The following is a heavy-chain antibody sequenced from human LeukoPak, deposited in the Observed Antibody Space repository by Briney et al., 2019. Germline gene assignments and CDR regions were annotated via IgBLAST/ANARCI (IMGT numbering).Heavy chain of an antibody. CDR1: GGSISSSSYY. CDR2: IYYSGST. J-gene: IGHJ4*02. Sequence: PSETLSLTCTVSGGSISSSSYYWGWIRQPPGKGLEWIGSIYYSGSTYYNPSLKSRVTISVDTSKNQFSLKLSSVTAADTAVYYCARRPYDYDSRGYYPFDYWGQGTLVTVSS. V-gene: IGHV4-39*07. D-gene: IGHD3-22*01. CDR3: ARRPYDYDSRGYYPFDY.